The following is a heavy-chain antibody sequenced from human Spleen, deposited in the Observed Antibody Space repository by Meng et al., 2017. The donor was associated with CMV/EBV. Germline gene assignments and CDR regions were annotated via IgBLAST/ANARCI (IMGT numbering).Heavy chain of an antibody. V-gene: IGHV3-19*01. Sequence: GESLKISCAASGFTFSNSDMNWVRQAPGKGLEWVSGVSWNGSRTHYADSVKGRFIISRDNSRNFLYQQMNSLRPEDMAVYYCARDRSYYYDSTGLDYWGQGTLVTVSS. CDR3: ARDRSYYYDSTGLDY. J-gene: IGHJ4*02. CDR1: GFTFSNSD. D-gene: IGHD3-22*01. CDR2: VSWNGSRT.